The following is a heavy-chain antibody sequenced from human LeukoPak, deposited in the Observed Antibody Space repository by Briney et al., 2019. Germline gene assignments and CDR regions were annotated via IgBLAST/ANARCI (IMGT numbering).Heavy chain of an antibody. CDR1: GFTFSSYW. J-gene: IGHJ6*02. Sequence: GGSLRLSCAASGFTFSSYWMHWVRQAPGKGLEWVATINQGGNEKYYVDSVKGRFTISRDNTKYSLFLQMNSLRAEDTAVYYCVRVFTYGMDVWGLGTTVTVSS. V-gene: IGHV3-7*01. CDR2: INQGGNEK. CDR3: VRVFTYGMDV.